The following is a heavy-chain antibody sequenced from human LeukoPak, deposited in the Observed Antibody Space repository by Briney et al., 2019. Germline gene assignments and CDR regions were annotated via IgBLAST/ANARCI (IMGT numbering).Heavy chain of an antibody. D-gene: IGHD2-15*01. J-gene: IGHJ4*02. CDR3: ARLVGVVVVAAAGY. CDR1: GDTFGRYW. CDR2: INQHGSEK. Sequence: PGGSLRLSCAASGDTFGRYWMSWVRQAPGKGLEWVANINQHGSEKYYGDSVKGRFTISRDNAKNSLYLQMNSLRAEDTAVYYCARLVGVVVVAAAGYWGQGTLVTVSS. V-gene: IGHV3-7*03.